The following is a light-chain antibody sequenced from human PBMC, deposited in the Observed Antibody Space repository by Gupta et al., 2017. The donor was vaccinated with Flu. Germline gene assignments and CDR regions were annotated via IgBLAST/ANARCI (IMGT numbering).Light chain of an antibody. CDR1: NLGDEF. V-gene: IGLV3-1*01. J-gene: IGLJ3*02. CDR3: QAWDSTTGV. Sequence: SQGKTASITCSGDNLGDEFVCWYQQRPGQSPVLVIYKDNKRPSGVPERFSGSNSGSTATLTISGTQAMDEGDYYCQAWDSTTGVFGGGTMLTVL. CDR2: KDN.